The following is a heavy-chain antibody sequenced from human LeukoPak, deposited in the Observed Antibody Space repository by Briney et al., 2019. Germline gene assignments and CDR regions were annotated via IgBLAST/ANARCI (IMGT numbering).Heavy chain of an antibody. V-gene: IGHV4-61*01. J-gene: IGHJ4*02. CDR2: IYYSGST. CDR3: ARAITMVRGVID. D-gene: IGHD3-10*01. CDR1: GGSVSNGYYY. Sequence: PSETLSLTCTVSGGSVSNGYYYWSWIRQPPGKGLEWIGYIYYSGSTNYNPSLKSRVTISVDTSKNQFSLKLSSVTAADTAVYYCARAITMVRGVIDWGQGTLVTVSS.